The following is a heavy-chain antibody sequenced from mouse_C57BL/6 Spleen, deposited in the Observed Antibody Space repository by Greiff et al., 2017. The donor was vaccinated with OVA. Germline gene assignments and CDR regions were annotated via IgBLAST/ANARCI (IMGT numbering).Heavy chain of an antibody. V-gene: IGHV1-82*01. J-gene: IGHJ2*01. Sequence: QVQLQQSGPELVKPGASVKISCKASGYAFSSSWMNWVKQRPGKGLEWIGRIYPGDGDTNYNGKFKGKATLTAYKSSSTAYMQLSSLTSEDSAVYFCARWHYGSSLYYFDYWGQGTTLTVSS. CDR2: IYPGDGDT. D-gene: IGHD1-1*01. CDR1: GYAFSSSW. CDR3: ARWHYGSSLYYFDY.